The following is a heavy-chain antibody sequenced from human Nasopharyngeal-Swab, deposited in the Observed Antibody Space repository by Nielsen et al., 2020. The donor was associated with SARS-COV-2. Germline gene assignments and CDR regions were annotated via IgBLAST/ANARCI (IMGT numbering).Heavy chain of an antibody. D-gene: IGHD1-1*01. CDR1: GYTFTGYD. CDR3: ARSLQLNYYSYIGMDV. CDR2: MNPDSGKT. V-gene: IGHV1-8*01. Sequence: ASVKVSCKASGYTFTGYDINWVRQAPGQGLEWMGWMNPDSGKTGYVQKFQGTVTMTRDTSISTAYMELTSLTSEDTAVYYCARSLQLNYYSYIGMDVWGQGTTVTVSS. J-gene: IGHJ6*02.